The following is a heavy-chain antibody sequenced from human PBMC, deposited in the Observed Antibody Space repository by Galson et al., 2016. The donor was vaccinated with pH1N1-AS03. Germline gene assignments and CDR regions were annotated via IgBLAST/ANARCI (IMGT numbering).Heavy chain of an antibody. CDR2: IDSNDEK. CDR1: GFSITTSGVR. J-gene: IGHJ6*02. Sequence: PALVKPTQTLTLTCTFSGFSITTSGVRMTWIRQPPGKALEWLGRIDSNDEKFYSTYLENRLTISRDIFKNQVVLTMTNMDPVDTGTYYCARIRLWNTGFDVWGQGTTVTVSS. D-gene: IGHD1/OR15-1a*01. CDR3: ARIRLWNTGFDV. V-gene: IGHV2-70*04.